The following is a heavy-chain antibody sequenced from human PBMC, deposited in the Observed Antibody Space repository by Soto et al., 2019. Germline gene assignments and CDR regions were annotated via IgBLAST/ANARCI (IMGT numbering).Heavy chain of an antibody. CDR1: GFVFKDSS. J-gene: IGHJ4*02. D-gene: IGHD3-10*01. Sequence: EVLLVESGGGLVQPGGSLKLSCAASGFVFKDSSIHWVRQASGKGLEWVGRIRDRAYNYATAYAASVEGRFTISRDDSDNTAYLHMSSLKTEDTAIYYCTRLISAAQDYWGKGTLVTVS. CDR3: TRLISAAQDY. V-gene: IGHV3-73*01. CDR2: IRDRAYNYAT.